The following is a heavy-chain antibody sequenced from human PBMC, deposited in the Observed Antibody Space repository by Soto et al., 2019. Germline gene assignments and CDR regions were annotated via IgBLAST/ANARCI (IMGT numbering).Heavy chain of an antibody. CDR2: FYSSGSI. Sequence: SETLSLTCFVSGYSITAGGYYWSWIRHHPGKGLEWIGSFYSSGSIIYNPSLRSRVSISGDTSSNQFSMSLTSVTAADTARYYCARMYSSGSGWFHPWGQGTLVTV. V-gene: IGHV4-31*03. D-gene: IGHD6-19*01. J-gene: IGHJ5*02. CDR3: ARMYSSGSGWFHP. CDR1: GYSITAGGYY.